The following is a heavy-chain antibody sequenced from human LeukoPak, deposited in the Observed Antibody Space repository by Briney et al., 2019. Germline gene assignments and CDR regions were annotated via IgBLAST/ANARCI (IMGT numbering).Heavy chain of an antibody. D-gene: IGHD5-12*01. CDR2: ISSDGSNE. CDR3: ARDWAVAVSDTGGYDI. CDR1: RFSFSDYA. J-gene: IGHJ3*02. V-gene: IGHV3-30*09. Sequence: GGSLRLSCRASRFSFSDYAMHWVRQAPGKGLEWVALISSDGSNEDHADSVKGRFAISRDNSKNTLYLQMNSLRAEDTAVYYCARDWAVAVSDTGGYDIWGQGTMVTVSS.